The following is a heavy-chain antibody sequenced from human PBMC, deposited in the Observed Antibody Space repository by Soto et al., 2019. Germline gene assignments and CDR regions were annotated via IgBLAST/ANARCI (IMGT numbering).Heavy chain of an antibody. J-gene: IGHJ6*02. Sequence: QVQLQESGPGLVKPSQTLSLTCTVSGGSISSGDYYWSWICQPPGKGLEWIGYIYYSGSTYYNPSLKSRVTISVDTSKNQFSLKLSSVTAADTAVYYCARDRLILSSSSSTYYYYGMDVWGQGTTVTVSS. V-gene: IGHV4-30-4*01. CDR3: ARDRLILSSSSSTYYYYGMDV. CDR2: IYYSGST. D-gene: IGHD6-6*01. CDR1: GGSISSGDYY.